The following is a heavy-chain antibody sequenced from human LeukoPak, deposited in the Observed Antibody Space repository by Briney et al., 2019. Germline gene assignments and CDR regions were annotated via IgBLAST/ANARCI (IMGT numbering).Heavy chain of an antibody. J-gene: IGHJ6*02. D-gene: IGHD2-15*01. CDR1: GFTFSSYW. V-gene: IGHV3-7*01. CDR3: ARDRVGGMDV. CDR2: IKQDGSEK. Sequence: GGSLRLSCVASGFTFSSYWMSWVRQAPGKGLEWVANIKQDGSEKYYVDSVKGRFTISRDDAKNSSFLQMNSLRVEDTAVYYCARDRVGGMDVWGQGTTVTVSS.